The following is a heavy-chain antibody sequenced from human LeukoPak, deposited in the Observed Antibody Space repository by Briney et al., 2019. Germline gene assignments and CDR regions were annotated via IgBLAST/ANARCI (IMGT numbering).Heavy chain of an antibody. V-gene: IGHV1-2*02. J-gene: IGHJ6*03. Sequence: ASVKVSCKASGYTFSGYYMHWVRQAPGQELEWMGWINPNSGSTNYAQKFQGRVTMTRDTSISTAYMELTRLRSDDTAVYYCARGGLRVMVYRLYYMDVWGKGTTVTVSS. CDR2: INPNSGST. D-gene: IGHD2-8*01. CDR1: GYTFSGYY. CDR3: ARGGLRVMVYRLYYMDV.